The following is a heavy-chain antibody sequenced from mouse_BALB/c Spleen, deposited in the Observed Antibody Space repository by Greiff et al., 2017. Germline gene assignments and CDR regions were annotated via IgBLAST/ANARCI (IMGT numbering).Heavy chain of an antibody. J-gene: IGHJ3*01. CDR2: ISYSGST. D-gene: IGHD4-1*01. CDR3: ARSDWDWFAY. CDR1: GYSITSDYA. Sequence: VQLQQSGPGLVKPSQSLSLTCTVTGYSITSDYAWNWIRQFPGNKLEWMGYISYSGSTSYNPSLKSRISITRDTSKNQFFLQLNSVTTEDTATYYCARSDWDWFAYWGQGTLVTVSA. V-gene: IGHV3-2*02.